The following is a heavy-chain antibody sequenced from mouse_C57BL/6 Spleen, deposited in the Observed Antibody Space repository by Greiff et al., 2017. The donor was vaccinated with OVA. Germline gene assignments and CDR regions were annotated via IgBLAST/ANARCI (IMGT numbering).Heavy chain of an antibody. D-gene: IGHD2-4*01. V-gene: IGHV1-7*01. CDR2: INPSSGYT. J-gene: IGHJ2*01. Sequence: QVHVKQSGAELAKPGASVKLSCKASGYTFTSYWMHWVKQRPGQGLEWIGYINPSSGYTKYNQKFKDKATLTADKSSSTAYMQLSSLTYEDSAVYYCARFPLYYDYDEGLDYWGQGTTLTVSS. CDR1: GYTFTSYW. CDR3: ARFPLYYDYDEGLDY.